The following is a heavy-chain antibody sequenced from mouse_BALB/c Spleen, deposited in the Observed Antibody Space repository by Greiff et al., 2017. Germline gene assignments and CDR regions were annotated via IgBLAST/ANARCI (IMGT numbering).Heavy chain of an antibody. J-gene: IGHJ1*01. CDR1: GYSITSDYA. CDR3: AMGGNYRYFDV. Sequence: VQLKESGPGLVKPSQSLSLTCTVTGYSITSDYAWNWIRQFPGNKLEWMGYISYSGSTSYNPSLKSRISITRDTSKNQFFLQLNSVTTEDTATYYCAMGGNYRYFDVWGAGTTVTVSS. D-gene: IGHD1-1*02. CDR2: ISYSGST. V-gene: IGHV3-2*02.